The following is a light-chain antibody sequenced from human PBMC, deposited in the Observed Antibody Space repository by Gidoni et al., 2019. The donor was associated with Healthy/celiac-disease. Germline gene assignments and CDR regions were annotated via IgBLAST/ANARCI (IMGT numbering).Light chain of an antibody. CDR1: SSNIGAGYD. CDR2: GNS. J-gene: IGLJ3*02. CDR3: QSYDSSLSGWGV. V-gene: IGLV1-40*01. Sequence: QSVLTQPPSVSGAPGQRVTISCTGSSSNIGAGYDVHCYQHLPGTAPKLLIYGNSNRPSGVPDRFSGSKSGTSASLAITGLQAEDEADYYCQSYDSSLSGWGVFGGGTKLTVL.